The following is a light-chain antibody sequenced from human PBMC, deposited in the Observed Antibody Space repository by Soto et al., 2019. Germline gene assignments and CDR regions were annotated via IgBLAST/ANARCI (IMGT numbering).Light chain of an antibody. Sequence: QSVLTQPPSVSVAPGQRVTISCTGSSSNIGAGYDVHWYQQLPGTAPKLLIYGNSNRPSGVPDRFSGSKSGTSASLALTGLQAEDEADYYCQSYDSSLSVVVFGGGTKLPLL. CDR3: QSYDSSLSVVV. CDR2: GNS. V-gene: IGLV1-40*01. CDR1: SSNIGAGYD. J-gene: IGLJ2*01.